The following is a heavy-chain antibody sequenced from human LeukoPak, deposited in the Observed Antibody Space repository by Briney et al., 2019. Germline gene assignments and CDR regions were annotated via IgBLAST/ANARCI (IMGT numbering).Heavy chain of an antibody. CDR2: IIPIFGTA. CDR1: GGTFSSYA. D-gene: IGHD3-10*01. CDR3: ARAKEGSGSYNCFDY. J-gene: IGHJ4*02. Sequence: ASVKVSCKASGGTFSSYAISWVRQAPGQGLEWMGGIIPIFGTANYAQKFQGRVTITTDESTSTAYTELSSLRSEDTAVYYCARAKEGSGSYNCFDYWGQGTLVTVSS. V-gene: IGHV1-69*05.